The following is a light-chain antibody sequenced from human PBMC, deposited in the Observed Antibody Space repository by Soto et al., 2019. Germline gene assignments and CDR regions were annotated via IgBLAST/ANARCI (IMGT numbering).Light chain of an antibody. CDR1: QDINNY. V-gene: IGKV1-33*01. Sequence: RVTITCQASQDINNYLNWFQQRPGKAPKLLIYEASTLETGVPSRFSGSGSGTDFTFTISSLQPEDIATYYCQQYDTLPPTFGQGTRWIS. J-gene: IGKJ1*01. CDR3: QQYDTLPPT. CDR2: EAS.